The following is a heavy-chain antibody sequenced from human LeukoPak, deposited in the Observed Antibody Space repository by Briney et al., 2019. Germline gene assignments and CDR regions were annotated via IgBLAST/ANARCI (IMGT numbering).Heavy chain of an antibody. Sequence: GGSLRLSCAASGFTFSSYAMHWVCQAPGKGLEWVAVISYDGSNKYYADSVKGRFTISRDNSKNTLYLQMNSLRAEDTAVYYCARGRGITMVRGSPPFDYWGQGTLVTVSS. V-gene: IGHV3-30*04. CDR1: GFTFSSYA. CDR3: ARGRGITMVRGSPPFDY. J-gene: IGHJ4*02. D-gene: IGHD3-10*01. CDR2: ISYDGSNK.